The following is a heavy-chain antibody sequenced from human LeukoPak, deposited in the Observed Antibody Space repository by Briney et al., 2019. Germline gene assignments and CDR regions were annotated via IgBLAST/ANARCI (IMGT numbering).Heavy chain of an antibody. CDR1: GFRFNRNA. CDR3: VRRGDASSGWGDHDY. Sequence: GGSLRLSCAASGFRFNRNAISWVRQAPGKGLEWVSTIGGSGDKTFYADSVKGRFTISRDNSKNMLHLQMSSLTGEDTALYYCVRRGDASSGWGDHDYWGQRALVTVSS. D-gene: IGHD6-19*01. J-gene: IGHJ4*02. V-gene: IGHV3-23*01. CDR2: IGGSGDKT.